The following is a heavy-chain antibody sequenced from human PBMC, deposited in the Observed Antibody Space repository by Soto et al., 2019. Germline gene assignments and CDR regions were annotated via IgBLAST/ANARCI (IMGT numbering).Heavy chain of an antibody. CDR2: ISWNGANT. CDR3: VRETLIYGFALDF. Sequence: PGWSLRLSCAASGFRFDDYNMHWVRQAPGKGLEWVSFISWNGANTFYADSVKGRFTISRDSSKKSVSLQINSLRSEDTALYYCVRETLIYGFALDFWGQGTTVTVSS. J-gene: IGHJ6*02. CDR1: GFRFDDYN. D-gene: IGHD3-10*01. V-gene: IGHV3-43*01.